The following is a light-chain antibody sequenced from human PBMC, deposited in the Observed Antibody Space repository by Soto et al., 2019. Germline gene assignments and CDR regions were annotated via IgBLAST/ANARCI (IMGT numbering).Light chain of an antibody. CDR1: QSVLYSSNNKNY. CDR2: WAS. CDR3: QQYYSTRPVT. J-gene: IGKJ5*01. Sequence: DIVMTQSPDSLPVSLVERATINCKSSQSVLYSSNNKNYLAWYQQKPGQPPKLLIYWASTRESGVPDRFSGSGSGTDFTLTISSLQAEDVAVYYCQQYYSTRPVTFGQGTRLEIK. V-gene: IGKV4-1*01.